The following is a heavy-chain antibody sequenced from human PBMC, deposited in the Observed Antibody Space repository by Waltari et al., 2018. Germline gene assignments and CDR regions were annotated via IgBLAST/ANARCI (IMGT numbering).Heavy chain of an antibody. Sequence: VQLVQSGAEVKKTQASVKVTCKGYTLQLSTDRFIWARRVPGQGLEWMGWISAYNGDTKYSMKLQGRVSMTTDKSTSTAYMELRSLTSDDTAVYYCARSLFGVINHYFYGVDIWGQGTTVTVSS. D-gene: IGHD3-3*01. J-gene: IGHJ6*02. V-gene: IGHV1-18*01. CDR3: ARSLFGVINHYFYGVDI. CDR2: ISAYNGDT. CDR1: TLQLSTDR.